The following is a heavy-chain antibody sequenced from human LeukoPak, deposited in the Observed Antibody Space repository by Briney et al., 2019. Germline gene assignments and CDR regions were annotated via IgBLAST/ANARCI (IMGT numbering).Heavy chain of an antibody. CDR3: ARARKYSSSWYVSNNWFDP. J-gene: IGHJ5*02. CDR1: GGSFSGYY. Sequence: SETLSLSCAVYGGSFSGYYWAWIRQPPGKELEWIGSIYYSGSTYYNPSPKSRVTISVDTSKNQFSLKLSSVTAADTAVYYCARARKYSSSWYVSNNWFDPWGQGTLVTVSS. CDR2: IYYSGST. D-gene: IGHD6-13*01. V-gene: IGHV4-34*01.